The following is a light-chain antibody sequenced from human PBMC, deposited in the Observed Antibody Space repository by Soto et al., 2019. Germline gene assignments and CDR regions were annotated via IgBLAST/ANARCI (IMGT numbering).Light chain of an antibody. J-gene: IGKJ4*01. Sequence: DIQLTQSPSFLSASVGDRVTITCRASQDISDYLAWYQQRPGKAPKLLIYAASTLQSGVTSRFSGSGSGTEFTLTISSLQPEDFATYSCQQLNSYQLSFGGGTKVEIK. CDR2: AAS. CDR3: QQLNSYQLS. CDR1: QDISDY. V-gene: IGKV1-9*01.